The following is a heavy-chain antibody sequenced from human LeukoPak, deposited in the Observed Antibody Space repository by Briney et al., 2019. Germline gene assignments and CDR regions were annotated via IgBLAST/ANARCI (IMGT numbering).Heavy chain of an antibody. V-gene: IGHV4-38-2*02. CDR3: ARLYDSSGYNYYYMDV. CDR1: GYSISSGYY. Sequence: SETLSLTCIVSGYSISSGYYWGWIQQPPGKGLEWIGSIYYSGSTYYNPSLKSRVTISVDTSKNQFSLKLSSVTAADTAVYYCARLYDSSGYNYYYMDVWGKGTTVTVSS. J-gene: IGHJ6*03. D-gene: IGHD3-22*01. CDR2: IYYSGST.